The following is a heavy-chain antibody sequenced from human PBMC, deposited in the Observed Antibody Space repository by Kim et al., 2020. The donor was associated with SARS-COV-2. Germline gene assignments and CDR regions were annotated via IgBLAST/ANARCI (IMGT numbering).Heavy chain of an antibody. CDR2: IKTKTDGETI. J-gene: IGHJ6*02. CDR3: TTEVWLIQYALDV. V-gene: IGHV3-15*01. Sequence: GGSLRLSCAASGFTFNNAWMTWVRQTPGKGLEWVGRIKTKTDGETIDYAAPVKGRFTISRDDSRNTLYLQMNSLKTDDTGVYYCTTEVWLIQYALDVWGQGTTVTVSS. D-gene: IGHD5-12*01. CDR1: GFTFNNAW.